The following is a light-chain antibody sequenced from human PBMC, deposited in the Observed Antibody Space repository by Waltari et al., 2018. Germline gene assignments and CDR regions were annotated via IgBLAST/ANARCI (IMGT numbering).Light chain of an antibody. Sequence: DIQMTQSPSSLSASVGETVTITCRASQSFSSSLAWYQEKPGKAPKLLIYSASSLQSGVPSRFSGSKSGTDFTLTISSLQPEDIASYYCQQYYSHPYSFGQGTKVEIK. V-gene: IGKV1-27*01. CDR1: QSFSSS. CDR3: QQYYSHPYS. J-gene: IGKJ2*03. CDR2: SAS.